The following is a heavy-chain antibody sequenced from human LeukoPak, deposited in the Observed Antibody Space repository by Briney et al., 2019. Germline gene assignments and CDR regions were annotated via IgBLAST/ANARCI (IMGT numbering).Heavy chain of an antibody. CDR2: INHSGST. CDR1: GGSSSGYY. Sequence: SETLSLTCAVYGGSSSGYYWSWIRQPPGKGLEWIGEINHSGSTNYNPSLKSRVTISVDTSKNQFSLRLTSVTAADTATYYCARDQEAYCTSSSCFQFAPWGQGTLVIVSS. D-gene: IGHD2-8*01. CDR3: ARDQEAYCTSSSCFQFAP. V-gene: IGHV4-34*01. J-gene: IGHJ5*01.